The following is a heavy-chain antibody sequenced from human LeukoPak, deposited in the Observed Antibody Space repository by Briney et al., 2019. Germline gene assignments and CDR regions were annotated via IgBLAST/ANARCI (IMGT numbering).Heavy chain of an antibody. CDR1: GFTFSNHW. CDR3: AKDYGPLSRGWFDY. CDR2: IGGYDTDT. Sequence: GGSLRLSCAASGFTFSNHWMHWVRRAPGKGLVWVSRIGGYDTDTIYADSVKGRFTISRDNSKNTLYLQMNSLRAEDTAVYYCAKDYGPLSRGWFDYWGQGTLVTVSS. J-gene: IGHJ4*02. D-gene: IGHD6-19*01. V-gene: IGHV3-74*01.